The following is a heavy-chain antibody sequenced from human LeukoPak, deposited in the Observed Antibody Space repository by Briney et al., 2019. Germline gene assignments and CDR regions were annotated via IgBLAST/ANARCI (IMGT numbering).Heavy chain of an antibody. Sequence: GGSLRLSCAASGFTVSSNYMSWVRQAPGKGLEWVSVIYSGGSTYYADSVKGRFTISRDNSKNTLYLQMNSLRAEDTAVYYCARGSVFSYYYYGMDVWGQGTTVTVCS. J-gene: IGHJ6*02. CDR1: GFTVSSNY. D-gene: IGHD2/OR15-2a*01. V-gene: IGHV3-66*01. CDR3: ARGSVFSYYYYGMDV. CDR2: IYSGGST.